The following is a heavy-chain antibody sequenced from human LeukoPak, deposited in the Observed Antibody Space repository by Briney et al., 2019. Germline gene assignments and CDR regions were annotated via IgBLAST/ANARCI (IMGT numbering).Heavy chain of an antibody. CDR2: IHTSGSI. CDR1: GDSISNYY. Sequence: SETLSLTCTVSGDSISNYYWSWIRQTPGKGLEWIGYIHTSGSIYYNPSLKSRVTISVDTSKNQFSLKLSSVTAADTAVYFCARGYYDTSAYSNPFDFWGQGALVTVSS. CDR3: ARGYYDTSAYSNPFDF. V-gene: IGHV4-4*09. J-gene: IGHJ4*02. D-gene: IGHD3-22*01.